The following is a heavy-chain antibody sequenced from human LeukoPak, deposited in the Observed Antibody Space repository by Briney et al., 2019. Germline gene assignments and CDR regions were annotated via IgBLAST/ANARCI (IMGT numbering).Heavy chain of an antibody. CDR1: GFTFDDYA. V-gene: IGHV3-9*01. D-gene: IGHD3-10*01. Sequence: PGGSLRLSCAASGFTFDDYAMHWVRQAPGKGLEWVSGISWNSGTIGYADSVKGRFTISRDNAKNSLYLQMNSLRVEDTALYYCAKDKVFGGELDYWGQGTLVTVSS. CDR3: AKDKVFGGELDY. CDR2: ISWNSGTI. J-gene: IGHJ4*02.